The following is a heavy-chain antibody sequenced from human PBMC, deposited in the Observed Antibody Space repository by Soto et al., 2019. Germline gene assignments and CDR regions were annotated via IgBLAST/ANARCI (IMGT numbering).Heavy chain of an antibody. CDR2: IWYDGSNK. D-gene: IGHD3-22*01. CDR1: GFTFSSYG. CDR3: AREGNYYDSSGYWGAFDY. V-gene: IGHV3-33*01. Sequence: GGSLRLSCAASGFTFSSYGMHWVRQAPGKGLEWVAVIWYDGSNKYYADSVKGRFTISRDNSKNTLYLQMNSLRAEDTAVYYCAREGNYYDSSGYWGAFDYWGQGTLVTVSS. J-gene: IGHJ4*02.